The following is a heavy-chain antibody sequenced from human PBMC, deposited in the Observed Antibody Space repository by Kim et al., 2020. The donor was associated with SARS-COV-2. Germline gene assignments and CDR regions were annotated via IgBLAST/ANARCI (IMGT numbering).Heavy chain of an antibody. J-gene: IGHJ4*02. CDR2: INHSGST. CDR3: ARGLKTDPVKYSSGWYVFDY. D-gene: IGHD6-19*01. Sequence: SETLSLTCAVYGGSFSGYYWSWIRQPPGKGLEWIGEINHSGSTNYNPSLKSRVTISVDTSKNQFSLKLSSVTAADTAVYYCARGLKTDPVKYSSGWYVFDYWGQGTLVTVSS. V-gene: IGHV4-34*01. CDR1: GGSFSGYY.